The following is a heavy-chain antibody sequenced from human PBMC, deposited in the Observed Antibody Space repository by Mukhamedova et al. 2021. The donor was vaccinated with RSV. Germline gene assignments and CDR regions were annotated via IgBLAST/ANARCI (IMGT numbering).Heavy chain of an antibody. D-gene: IGHD6-6*01. CDR3: ARLRGTRPLVLDYFDY. J-gene: IGHJ4*02. V-gene: IGHV1-69*02. Sequence: QWYQRRVTITADKSTSTAYMELSSLRSEDTAMYYCARLRGTRPLVLDYFDYWGQGTLVTVSS.